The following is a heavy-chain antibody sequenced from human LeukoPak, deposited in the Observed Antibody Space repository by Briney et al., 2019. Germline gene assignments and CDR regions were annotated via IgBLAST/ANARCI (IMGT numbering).Heavy chain of an antibody. CDR1: GFTFSSYA. V-gene: IGHV3-23*01. D-gene: IGHD6-6*01. Sequence: GGSLRLSCAASGFTFSSYAMSWVRQVPGKGLEWVSVISGSGDNTYYADSVKGRFTISRDNSKNMLYLQMNSLRAEDTAVYYCAKWKYSNSGIDDYWGQGTLVTISS. J-gene: IGHJ4*02. CDR3: AKWKYSNSGIDDY. CDR2: ISGSGDNT.